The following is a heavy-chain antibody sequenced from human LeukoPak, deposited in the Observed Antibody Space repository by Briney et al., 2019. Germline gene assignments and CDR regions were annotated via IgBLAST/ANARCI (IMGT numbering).Heavy chain of an antibody. CDR3: ARPAPTSRGAFDI. V-gene: IGHV4-39*01. CDR2: IYYSGST. D-gene: IGHD3-10*01. J-gene: IGHJ3*02. CDR1: GGSISSSSYY. Sequence: PSETLSLTCTVSGGSISSSSYYSGWIRQPPGKGLEWIGSIYYSGSTYYNPSLKSRVTISVDTSKNQFSLKLSSVTAADTAVYYCARPAPTSRGAFDIWGQGTMVTVSS.